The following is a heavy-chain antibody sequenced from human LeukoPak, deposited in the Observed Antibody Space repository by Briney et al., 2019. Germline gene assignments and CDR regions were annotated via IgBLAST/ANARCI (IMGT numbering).Heavy chain of an antibody. J-gene: IGHJ3*02. Sequence: LSGGSLRLSCAASGFTFSSYGMSWVRQAPGKGLEWVSTISGSDGYTYYADSVKGRFTISRDNSKNTLYLQMNSLRAEDTAVYYCTTDLRYFDRTGFAFDIWGQGTMVTVSS. CDR2: ISGSDGYT. CDR3: TTDLRYFDRTGFAFDI. V-gene: IGHV3-23*01. CDR1: GFTFSSYG. D-gene: IGHD3-9*01.